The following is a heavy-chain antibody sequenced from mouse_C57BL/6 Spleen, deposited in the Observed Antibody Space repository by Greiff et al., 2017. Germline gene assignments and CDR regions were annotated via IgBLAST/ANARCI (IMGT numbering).Heavy chain of an antibody. D-gene: IGHD2-1*01. CDR2: IWGDGST. Sequence: QVHVKQSGPGLVAPSQSLSITCTVSGFSLTSYGVSWVRQPPGKGLEWLGVIWGDGSTNYHSALISRLSISKDNSKSQVFLKLNSLQTDDTATYXCAKTGDLLWYQRVFMDYWGQGTSVTVSS. V-gene: IGHV2-3*01. CDR3: AKTGDLLWYQRVFMDY. CDR1: GFSLTSYG. J-gene: IGHJ4*01.